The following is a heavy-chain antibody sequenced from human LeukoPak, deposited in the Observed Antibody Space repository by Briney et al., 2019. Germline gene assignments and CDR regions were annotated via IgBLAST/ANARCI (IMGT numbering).Heavy chain of an antibody. CDR1: GFTFSSYA. J-gene: IGHJ4*02. D-gene: IGHD2-15*01. V-gene: IGHV3-23*01. CDR2: ISASGGNT. Sequence: GSLRLSCAASGFTFSSYAMSWVRQAPGKGLEWVSVISASGGNTYYADSVQGRFTISRDNSKSTLCLQMNSLRAEDTAVYYCAKQLGYCSDGSCYFPYWGQGTLVTVSS. CDR3: AKQLGYCSDGSCYFPY.